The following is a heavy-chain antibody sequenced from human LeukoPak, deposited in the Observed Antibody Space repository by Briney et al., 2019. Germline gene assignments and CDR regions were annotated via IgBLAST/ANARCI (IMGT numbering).Heavy chain of an antibody. V-gene: IGHV4-30-4*01. CDR2: IYYSGST. CDR3: ARALAHCSSTSCYRFDY. J-gene: IGHJ4*02. D-gene: IGHD2-2*01. Sequence: PSETLSLTCTVSGGSISSGDYYWSWIRQPPGKGLEWIGYIYYSGSTYCNPSLKSRVTISVDTSKNQFSLKLSSVTAADTAVYYCARALAHCSSTSCYRFDYWGQGTLVTVSS. CDR1: GGSISSGDYY.